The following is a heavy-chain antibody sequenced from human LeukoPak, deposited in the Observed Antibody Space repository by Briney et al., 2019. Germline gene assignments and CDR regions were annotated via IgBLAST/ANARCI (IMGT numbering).Heavy chain of an antibody. D-gene: IGHD3-22*01. Sequence: SDTLSLTCAVYGGSCSGYYWSWIRQPPGKGLERIGEINHSGSTNYNPSLKSRVTISVDTSKKQFSLKLSSVTAADTAVYYCVTYYFDSSGPKKNYWGQGTLVTVSS. CDR1: GGSCSGYY. CDR3: VTYYFDSSGPKKNY. CDR2: INHSGST. V-gene: IGHV4-34*01. J-gene: IGHJ4*02.